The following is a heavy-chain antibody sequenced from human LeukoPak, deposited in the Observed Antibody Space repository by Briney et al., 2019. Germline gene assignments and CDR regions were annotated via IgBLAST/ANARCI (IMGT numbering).Heavy chain of an antibody. J-gene: IGHJ4*02. CDR2: IYTSGST. V-gene: IGHV4-4*07. CDR3: ARNLEITIFGVVILDYFDY. CDR1: GGSISSYY. Sequence: PSETLSLTCTVSGGSISSYYWSWIRQPAGKGLEWIGRIYTSGSTNYNPSLKSRVTMSVDTSKNQFSLKLSSVTAADTAVYYCARNLEITIFGVVILDYFDYWGQGTLVTVSS. D-gene: IGHD3-3*01.